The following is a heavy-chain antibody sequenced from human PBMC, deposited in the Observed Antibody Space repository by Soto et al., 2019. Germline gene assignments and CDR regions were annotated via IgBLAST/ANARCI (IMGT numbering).Heavy chain of an antibody. CDR1: GASMSSGSYY. CDR3: ARHGLTAYMVYYFDF. D-gene: IGHD3-16*01. J-gene: IGHJ4*02. Sequence: PSETLSLTCTVSGASMSSGSYYWGWIRQPLGKGLEWIGRTCYGGSTYYNPSLKNRVTISLDTSKKQFSLRLNSVTAADTAVYYCARHGLTAYMVYYFDFWGQGTLVTVSS. V-gene: IGHV4-39*01. CDR2: TCYGGST.